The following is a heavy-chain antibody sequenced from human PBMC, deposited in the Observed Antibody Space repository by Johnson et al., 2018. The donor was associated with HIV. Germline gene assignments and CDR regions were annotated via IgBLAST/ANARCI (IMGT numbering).Heavy chain of an antibody. CDR3: ARDQRGGYSYGDAFDF. CDR2: ISSSGSNR. J-gene: IGHJ3*01. D-gene: IGHD5-18*01. Sequence: QVQLVESWGCLVKPGGSLRLSCVASGFTFSDHYMSWIRQALGKGLEWVAHISSSGSNRDYSDSVKGRFTISRDNAKNSLYLQMNTLRAEDTAVYYCARDQRGGYSYGDAFDFWGQGTVVSVST. CDR1: GFTFSDHY. V-gene: IGHV3-11*04.